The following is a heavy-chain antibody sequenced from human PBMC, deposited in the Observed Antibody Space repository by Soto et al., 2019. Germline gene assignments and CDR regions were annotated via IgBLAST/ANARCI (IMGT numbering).Heavy chain of an antibody. V-gene: IGHV1-8*01. CDR3: ARGKAARRGDWFDP. J-gene: IGHJ5*02. CDR1: GYTFTSYY. D-gene: IGHD6-6*01. Sequence: DSVEVSCKASGYTFTSYYINWVREATGQGLEWMGWMNPNSGNTGYAQKFQGRVTMTRNTSISTAYMELSSLRSEDTAVYYCARGKAARRGDWFDPWGQGTLVTVSS. CDR2: MNPNSGNT.